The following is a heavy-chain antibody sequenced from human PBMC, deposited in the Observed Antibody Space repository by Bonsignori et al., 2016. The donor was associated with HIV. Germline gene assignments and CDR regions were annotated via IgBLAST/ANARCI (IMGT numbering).Heavy chain of an antibody. CDR3: AAEERYYYDSSGYRAYYYYMDV. CDR2: IVVGSGDT. V-gene: IGHV1-58*01. J-gene: IGHJ6*03. D-gene: IGHD3-22*01. CDR1: GFTFTSSA. Sequence: SVKVSCKASGFTFTSSAVQWVRQARGQRLEWIGWIVVGSGDTNYAQKFQERVTITSDMSTSTAYMELSSLRFEDTAVYYCAAEERYYYDSSGYRAYYYYMDVWGKGTTVTVSS.